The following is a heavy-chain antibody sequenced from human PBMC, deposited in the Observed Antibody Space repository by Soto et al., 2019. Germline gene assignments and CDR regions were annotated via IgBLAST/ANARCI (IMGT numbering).Heavy chain of an antibody. CDR3: ARASTRGYCTNGVCPYGTFDY. D-gene: IGHD2-8*01. CDR1: GGSFSGNY. Sequence: SETLSLTCAVYGGSFSGNYWIWIRQPPGKGLEWIGEINHSGSSNYNPSLKSRVTISVDTSKNQFSLRLNSVTAADTAVYYCARASTRGYCTNGVCPYGTFDYWGQGTLVTVSS. CDR2: INHSGSS. J-gene: IGHJ4*02. V-gene: IGHV4-34*01.